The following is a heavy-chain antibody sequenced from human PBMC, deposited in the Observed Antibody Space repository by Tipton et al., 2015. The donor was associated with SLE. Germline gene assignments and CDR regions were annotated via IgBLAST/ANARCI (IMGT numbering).Heavy chain of an antibody. D-gene: IGHD2/OR15-2a*01. J-gene: IGHJ3*02. CDR3: ARDLGGFLAFDI. CDR2: IYHSGST. Sequence: LRLSCAVSGYSISSGYYWGWIRQPPGKGLEWIGSIYHSGSTYYNPSLKSRVTISVDTSKNQFSLKLSSVTAADTAVYYCARDLGGFLAFDIWGQGTMVTVSS. V-gene: IGHV4-38-2*02. CDR1: GYSISSGYY.